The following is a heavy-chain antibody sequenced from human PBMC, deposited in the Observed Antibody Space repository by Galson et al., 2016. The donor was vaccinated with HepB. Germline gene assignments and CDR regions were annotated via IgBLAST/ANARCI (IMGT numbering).Heavy chain of an antibody. CDR3: ARRTIRGSGTIDYYGMDL. D-gene: IGHD3-10*01. Sequence: SLRLSCAGSGFTFSYYAMNWVRQAPGKGLEWISGITKSGSDIFYADSAKGRFTISRDNAKNSLNLEMTSLRDDDTAIYHCARRTIRGSGTIDYYGMDLWGPGTTVTVSS. CDR2: ITKSGSDI. CDR1: GFTFSYYA. J-gene: IGHJ6*02. V-gene: IGHV3-48*03.